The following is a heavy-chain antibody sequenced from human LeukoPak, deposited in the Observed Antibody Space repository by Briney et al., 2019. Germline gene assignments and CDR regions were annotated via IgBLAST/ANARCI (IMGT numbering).Heavy chain of an antibody. CDR3: ARESFSAVVISHFDY. CDR1: GFTFSSYT. CDR2: INSSSSGYI. J-gene: IGHJ4*02. V-gene: IGHV3-21*01. Sequence: SGGSLRLSCAASGFTFSSYTMNWVRQAPGKGLEWVSSINSSSSGYIYYADSVKGRFTIYRDDAKNSVYLQMNSLRAEDTAVYYCARESFSAVVISHFDYWGQGTLVTVSS. D-gene: IGHD3-22*01.